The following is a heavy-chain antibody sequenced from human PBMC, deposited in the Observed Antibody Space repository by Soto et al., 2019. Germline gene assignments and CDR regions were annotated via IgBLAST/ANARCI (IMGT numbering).Heavy chain of an antibody. CDR2: IYYSERTSYNSGST. V-gene: IGHV4-39*01. Sequence: ADTLSLTCTVSGDSMTSSSYYLGWIRQPPGKGLEWIGSIYYSERTSYNSGSTYYSPSLKSRVTISGDTSKSQFSLKLSSVTAADTAVYYCARHTRNQFDPWGKETRVTVSS. CDR1: GDSMTSSSYY. CDR3: ARHTRNQFDP. J-gene: IGHJ5*02.